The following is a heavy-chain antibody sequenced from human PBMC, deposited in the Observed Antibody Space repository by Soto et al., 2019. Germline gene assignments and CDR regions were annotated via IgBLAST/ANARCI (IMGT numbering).Heavy chain of an antibody. CDR2: ISYDGSNK. CDR1: GFTFSSYG. V-gene: IGHV3-30*18. Sequence: QVQLVESGGGVVQPGRSLRLSCAASGFTFSSYGMHWVRQAPGKGLGGVAVISYDGSNKYYADSVKGRFTISRDNSKNTLYLQMNSLRAEDTAVYYCAKDWDIVVVTAIRYGMDVWGQGTTVTVSS. CDR3: AKDWDIVVVTAIRYGMDV. D-gene: IGHD2-21*02. J-gene: IGHJ6*02.